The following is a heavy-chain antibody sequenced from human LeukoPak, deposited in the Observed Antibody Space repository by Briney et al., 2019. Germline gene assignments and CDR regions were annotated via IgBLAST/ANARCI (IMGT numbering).Heavy chain of an antibody. J-gene: IGHJ4*02. Sequence: SVKVSCKASGFTFTSSAVQWVRQARGQRLEWIGWIVVGSGNTNYAQKFQERVTITRDMSTSTAYMELSSLRSEDTAVYYCAADPLGGDEEWLLCDYWGQGTLVTVSS. CDR2: IVVGSGNT. D-gene: IGHD3-3*01. CDR1: GFTFTSSA. V-gene: IGHV1-58*01. CDR3: AADPLGGDEEWLLCDY.